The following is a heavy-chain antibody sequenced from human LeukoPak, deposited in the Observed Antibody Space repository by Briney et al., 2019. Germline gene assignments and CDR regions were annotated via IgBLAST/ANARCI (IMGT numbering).Heavy chain of an antibody. CDR2: IRAYNGNT. Sequence: PEASVKVSCKASGYTFTSYGMNWVRQAPGQGLEWVGWIRAYNGNTNYAQNLQGRVTMSTDTSTSTAYMELRSLRSGDTAVYYCARSPASVGGPGSYYDSSGYYYGPDYWGQGTLVTVSS. CDR1: GYTFTSYG. CDR3: ARSPASVGGPGSYYDSSGYYYGPDY. J-gene: IGHJ4*02. D-gene: IGHD3-22*01. V-gene: IGHV1-18*01.